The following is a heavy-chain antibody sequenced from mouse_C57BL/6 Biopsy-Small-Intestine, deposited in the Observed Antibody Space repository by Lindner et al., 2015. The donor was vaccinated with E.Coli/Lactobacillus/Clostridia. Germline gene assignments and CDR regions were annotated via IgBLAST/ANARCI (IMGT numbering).Heavy chain of an antibody. D-gene: IGHD2-4*01. CDR2: IYPGGDYV. V-gene: IGHV1-63*02. J-gene: IGHJ3*01. CDR1: GYTFTYYW. CDR3: ARSGVYYDYDEDGAWFAY. Sequence: VQLQESGTELIRPGTSVKMSCKTAGYTFTYYWIGWVKQRPGHGLEWIGDIYPGGDYVNYNEKFKGKATLTADTSSSTAYMQLSSLTSEDSAIYYCARSGVYYDYDEDGAWFAYWGQGTLVTVSA.